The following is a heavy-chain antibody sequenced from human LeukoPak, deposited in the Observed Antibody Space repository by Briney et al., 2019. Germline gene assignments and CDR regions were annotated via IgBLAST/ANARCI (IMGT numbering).Heavy chain of an antibody. D-gene: IGHD2-21*02. CDR1: GFTLSSYA. CDR2: ISYSSGSI. J-gene: IGHJ2*01. CDR3: AKDVLRLNYGYFDL. V-gene: IGHV3-23*01. Sequence: PGGSLRLSCAASGFTLSSYAMSWVRQAPGKGPEWVAGISYSSGSIYYSDSVKGRFTISRDNSKNMLYLQMNSLRADDTAVYYCAKDVLRLNYGYFDLWGRGTLVSVSS.